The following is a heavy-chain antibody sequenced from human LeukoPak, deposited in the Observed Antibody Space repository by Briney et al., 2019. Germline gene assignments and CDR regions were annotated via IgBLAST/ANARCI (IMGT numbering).Heavy chain of an antibody. CDR2: IYYSGST. V-gene: IGHV4-39*01. D-gene: IGHD3-22*01. J-gene: IGHJ3*02. CDR1: GGSISSSTYY. Sequence: NPSETLSLTCTVSGGSISSSTYYWGWVRRPPGKGLEWIGTIYYSGSTYYNPSLRSRVTISVDTSKNQFPLNLSSVTAADTAFYYCARGDYDSSGPKDAFDIWGQGTMVTVSS. CDR3: ARGDYDSSGPKDAFDI.